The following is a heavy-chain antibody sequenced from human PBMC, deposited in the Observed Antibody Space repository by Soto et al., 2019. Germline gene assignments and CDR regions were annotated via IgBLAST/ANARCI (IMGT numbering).Heavy chain of an antibody. Sequence: PSETLSLTCTVSGGSISSYYWSWIRQPPGKGLEWIGYIYYSGSTNYNPSLKSRVTISVDTSKNQFSLKLSSVTAADTAVYYCASDRYSYGYNWFDPWGQGTLVTVSS. CDR1: GGSISSYY. V-gene: IGHV4-59*01. CDR2: IYYSGST. D-gene: IGHD5-18*01. J-gene: IGHJ5*02. CDR3: ASDRYSYGYNWFDP.